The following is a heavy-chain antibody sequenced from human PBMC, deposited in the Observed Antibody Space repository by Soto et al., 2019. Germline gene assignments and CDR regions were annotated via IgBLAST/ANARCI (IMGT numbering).Heavy chain of an antibody. D-gene: IGHD6-13*01. CDR1: GFTFSNYG. J-gene: IGHJ6*02. CDR3: AKDLGQQLVLNYGLDV. CDR2: ISYDGNNK. Sequence: QVQLVESGGGVVQPGTSLRLSCVPSGFTFSNYGMYWVRQAPCKGLEWVAVISYDGNNKYYADSVKGRFTISRDNGKNMLYLQMNSLRPEDTGVYYCAKDLGQQLVLNYGLDVWGQGTTVTVSS. V-gene: IGHV3-30*18.